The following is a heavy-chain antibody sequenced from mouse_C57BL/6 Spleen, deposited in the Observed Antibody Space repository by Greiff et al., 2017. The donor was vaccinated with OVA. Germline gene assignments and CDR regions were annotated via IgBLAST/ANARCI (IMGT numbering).Heavy chain of an antibody. J-gene: IGHJ2*01. CDR1: GYTFTSYG. CDR3: ARHYDYDDEYYFDY. CDR2: IYPRSGNT. V-gene: IGHV1-81*01. D-gene: IGHD2-4*01. Sequence: VQLQQSGAELARPGASVKLSCKASGYTFTSYGISWVKQRTGQGLEWIGEIYPRSGNTYYNEKFKGKATLTADKSSSTAYMELRSLTSEDSAVYFCARHYDYDDEYYFDYWGQGTTLTVSS.